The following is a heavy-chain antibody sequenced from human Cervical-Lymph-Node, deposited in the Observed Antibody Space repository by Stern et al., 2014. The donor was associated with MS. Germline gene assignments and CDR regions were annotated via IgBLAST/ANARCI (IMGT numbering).Heavy chain of an antibody. V-gene: IGHV3-48*04. J-gene: IGHJ6*02. CDR3: ARDRRTLYHYGMDV. CDR2: IGSSASTL. CDR1: GFPFSTYS. Sequence: EMQLVEYGGALVQPGGSLRLSCEVSGFPFSTYSMNWVRQAPGKGLEWISFIGSSASTLYYADSVKGRFSMSRDNGKKSVYLQMNSLRADDTAVYYCARDRRTLYHYGMDVWGQGTTVTVSS.